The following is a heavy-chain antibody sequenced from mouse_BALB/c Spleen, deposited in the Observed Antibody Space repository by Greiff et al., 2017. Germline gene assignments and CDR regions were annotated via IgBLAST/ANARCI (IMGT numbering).Heavy chain of an antibody. CDR1: GYTFSSYW. CDR3: ARSESYYGNSYYFDY. D-gene: IGHD2-10*01. CDR2: ILPGSGST. V-gene: IGHV1-9*01. Sequence: QVQLQQSGAELMKPGASVKISCKATGYTFSSYWIEWVKQRPGHGLEWIGEILPGSGSTNYNEKFKGKATFTADTSSNTAYMQLSSLTSEDSAVYYCARSESYYGNSYYFDYWGQGTTLTVSS. J-gene: IGHJ2*01.